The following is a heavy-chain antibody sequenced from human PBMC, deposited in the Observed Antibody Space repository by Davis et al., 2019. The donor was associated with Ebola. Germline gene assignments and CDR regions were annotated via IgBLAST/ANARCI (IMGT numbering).Heavy chain of an antibody. D-gene: IGHD3-16*02. Sequence: GESLKISCKGSGYSFTSYWIGWVRQMPGKGLEWMGIIYPGDSDTRYSPSFQGQVTISADKSISTAYLQWSSLKTADTAMYYCARRYSKPYWYFDLWGRGTLVTVSS. CDR3: ARRYSKPYWYFDL. V-gene: IGHV5-51*01. J-gene: IGHJ2*01. CDR1: GYSFTSYW. CDR2: IYPGDSDT.